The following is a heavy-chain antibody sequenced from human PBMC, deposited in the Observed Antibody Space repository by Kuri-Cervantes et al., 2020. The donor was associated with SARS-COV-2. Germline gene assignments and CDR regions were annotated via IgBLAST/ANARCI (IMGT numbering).Heavy chain of an antibody. V-gene: IGHV4-38-2*01. CDR3: ARRGAGSSSAAFDI. CDR1: GYSISSGYY. Sequence: GSLRLSCAVSGYSISSGYYWGWIRQPPGKGLEWIGIIYHRGSSYYNPSLRSRVTVSVDTSKIQFSLKLSSVTAADTAVYYCARRGAGSSSAAFDIWGQGTMVTVSS. D-gene: IGHD6-6*01. CDR2: IYHRGSS. J-gene: IGHJ3*02.